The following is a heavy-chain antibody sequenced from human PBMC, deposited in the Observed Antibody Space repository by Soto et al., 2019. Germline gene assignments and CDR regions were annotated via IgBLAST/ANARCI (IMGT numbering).Heavy chain of an antibody. Sequence: GGSLRLSCAASGFTFSTYGMNGVRQGPGKGPQWVALISYDGNNKYYGDYVKGRFTISRDNAKNSLYLQMNSLRAEDTAVYYCASDHSSGCDYWGQGTLVTVSS. CDR2: ISYDGNNK. CDR3: ASDHSSGCDY. CDR1: GFTFSTYG. J-gene: IGHJ4*02. V-gene: IGHV3-30*03. D-gene: IGHD6-19*01.